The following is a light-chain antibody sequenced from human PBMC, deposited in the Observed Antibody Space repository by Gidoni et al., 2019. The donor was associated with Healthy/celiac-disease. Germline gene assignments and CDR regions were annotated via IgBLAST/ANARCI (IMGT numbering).Light chain of an antibody. CDR3: QQYDNLPPCLT. J-gene: IGKJ3*01. Sequence: DIQMTQSPSSLSASVGDRVTITCQASQDISNYLNWYQQKPGKAPKLLIYDASNLETGVPSRFSGSGSGTDFTFTISSLQPEDIATYYCQQYDNLPPCLTFGPGTKVDIK. CDR1: QDISNY. CDR2: DAS. V-gene: IGKV1-33*01.